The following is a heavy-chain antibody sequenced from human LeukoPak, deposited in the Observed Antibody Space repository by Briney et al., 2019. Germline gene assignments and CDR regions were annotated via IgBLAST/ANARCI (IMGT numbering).Heavy chain of an antibody. CDR2: ISGSGVST. D-gene: IGHD3-22*01. V-gene: IGHV3-23*01. J-gene: IGHJ4*02. CDR3: ATDGVGSRGYGDLDY. Sequence: GGSVRLSCAASGFTFSTYALSWVRQAPGKGLEWVSGISGSGVSTFYTDSVKGRFTISRDNSKNTLYLQMNSLRAEDTAVYYCATDGVGSRGYGDLDYWGQGTLVTVSS. CDR1: GFTFSTYA.